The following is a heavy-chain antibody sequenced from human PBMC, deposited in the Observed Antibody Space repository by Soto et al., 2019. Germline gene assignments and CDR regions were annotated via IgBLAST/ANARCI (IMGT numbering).Heavy chain of an antibody. CDR2: ISYDGSNK. CDR3: AKDVRSSTSYYYGMDV. J-gene: IGHJ6*02. Sequence: QVQLVESGGGVVQPGRSLRLSCAASGFTFSSYGMHWVRQAPGKGLEWVAVISYDGSNKYYADSVKGRFTISRDNSKTTLYLQMNSLRAEDTAVYYCAKDVRSSTSYYYGMDVWGQGTTVTVSS. D-gene: IGHD2-15*01. CDR1: GFTFSSYG. V-gene: IGHV3-30*18.